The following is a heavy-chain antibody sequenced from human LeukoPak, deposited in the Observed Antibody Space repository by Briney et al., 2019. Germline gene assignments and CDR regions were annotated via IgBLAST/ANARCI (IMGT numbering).Heavy chain of an antibody. V-gene: IGHV3-23*01. D-gene: IGHD1-26*01. CDR3: AKWIVGATPHFDY. CDR2: ISGSTGST. J-gene: IGHJ4*02. CDR1: GFTFSNYA. Sequence: PGGSLRLSCAASGFTFSNYAMNWVRQAPGKGLEWVSLISGSTGSTYYADSVKGRFSISRDNSKNTVYLQMNSLRAEDTAVYYCAKWIVGATPHFDYWGQGTLVTVSS.